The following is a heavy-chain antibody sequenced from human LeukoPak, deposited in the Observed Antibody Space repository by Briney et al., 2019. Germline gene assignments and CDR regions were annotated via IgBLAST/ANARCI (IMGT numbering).Heavy chain of an antibody. Sequence: MASETLSLTCAVYGGSFSGYYWSWIRQPPGKGLEWIGEINHSGSTNYNPSLKSRVTISVDTSKNQFSLKLSSVTAADTAVYYCARGGVFSSWYFDYWGQGTLVTVSS. J-gene: IGHJ4*02. CDR1: GGSFSGYY. V-gene: IGHV4-34*01. CDR2: INHSGST. D-gene: IGHD6-13*01. CDR3: ARGGVFSSWYFDY.